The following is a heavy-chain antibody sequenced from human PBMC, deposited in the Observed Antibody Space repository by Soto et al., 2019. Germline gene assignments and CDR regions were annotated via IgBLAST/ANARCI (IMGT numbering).Heavy chain of an antibody. CDR3: AKDSKSVSVSAARVYGMDV. J-gene: IGHJ6*02. CDR2: TRSNGEHT. V-gene: IGHV3-23*01. CDR1: GLMFSSFA. Sequence: EVQILESGGGMVQPGGSLRLSCAGSGLMFSSFAMTWVRQAPGKGLEWVSTTRSNGEHTYYADSVKGRFTVSRDNSKNNLFLEMSSLRAEDSAIYYCAKDSKSVSVSAARVYGMDVWGQGTTVTVSS. D-gene: IGHD2-2*01.